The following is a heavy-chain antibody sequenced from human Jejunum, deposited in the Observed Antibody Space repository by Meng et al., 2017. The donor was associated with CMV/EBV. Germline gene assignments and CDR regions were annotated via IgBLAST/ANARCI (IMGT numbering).Heavy chain of an antibody. Sequence: YWMHWVRQAPGEGLVWVSRSNYDGTVTNYADSVKGRFTISRDNGKNTLFLQMDSLRAEDTAVYYCARGAYYADASDYQDPEAFDIWGQGTKVTVSS. J-gene: IGHJ3*02. CDR1: YW. CDR3: ARGAYYADASDYQDPEAFDI. CDR2: SNYDGTVT. D-gene: IGHD3-3*01. V-gene: IGHV3-74*01.